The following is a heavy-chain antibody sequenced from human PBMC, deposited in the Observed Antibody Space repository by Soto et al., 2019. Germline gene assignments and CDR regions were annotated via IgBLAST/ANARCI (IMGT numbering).Heavy chain of an antibody. CDR1: GGTFSSYS. CDR2: IIPIFGTA. J-gene: IGHJ6*02. Sequence: SVKVSCKASGGTFSSYSISWVRQAPGQGLEWMGGIIPIFGTANYAQKFQGRVTITADESTSTAYMELSSLRSEDTAVYYCARGIKRYYYYGMDVWGQGTTVTVSS. V-gene: IGHV1-69*13. CDR3: ARGIKRYYYYGMDV. D-gene: IGHD3-10*01.